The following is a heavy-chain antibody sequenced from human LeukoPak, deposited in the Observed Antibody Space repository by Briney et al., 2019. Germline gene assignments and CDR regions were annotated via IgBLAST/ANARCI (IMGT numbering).Heavy chain of an antibody. V-gene: IGHV1-46*01. J-gene: IGHJ4*02. D-gene: IGHD3-9*01. CDR3: ARARKEGEYYDILTGYYNVRGNNYFDY. CDR1: GYTFTSYY. Sequence: ASVKVSCKASGYTFTSYYMHWVRQAPGQGLEWMGIINPSGGSTSYAQKFQGRVTMTRDTSTSTVYMELSSLRSEDTAVYYCARARKEGEYYDILTGYYNVRGNNYFDYWGQGTLVTVSS. CDR2: INPSGGST.